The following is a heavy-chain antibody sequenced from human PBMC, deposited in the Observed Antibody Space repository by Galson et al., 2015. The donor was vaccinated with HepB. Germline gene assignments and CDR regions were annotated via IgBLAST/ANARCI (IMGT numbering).Heavy chain of an antibody. Sequence: CAISGDSVSSNSAAWNWIRQSPSRGLEWLGRTYYRSKWYNDYAVSVKSRITINPDTSKNQFSLQLNSVTPEDTAVYYCARGVDYYDSSGYYSFDYWGQGALVTVSS. CDR1: GDSVSSNSAA. V-gene: IGHV6-1*01. D-gene: IGHD3-22*01. CDR3: ARGVDYYDSSGYYSFDY. J-gene: IGHJ4*02. CDR2: TYYRSKWYN.